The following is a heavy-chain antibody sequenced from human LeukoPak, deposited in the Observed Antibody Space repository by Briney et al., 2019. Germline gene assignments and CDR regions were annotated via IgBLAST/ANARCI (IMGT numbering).Heavy chain of an antibody. J-gene: IGHJ4*02. V-gene: IGHV4-34*01. CDR3: ARHKAMYYYGSGGSAAQYYYFDY. CDR1: GGSISSYY. D-gene: IGHD3-10*01. Sequence: PSETLSLTCTVSGGSISSYYWSWIRQPPGKGLEWIGEINHSGSTNYNPSLKSRVTISVDTSKNQFSLKLSSVTAADTAVYYCARHKAMYYYGSGGSAAQYYYFDYWGQGTLVTVSS. CDR2: INHSGST.